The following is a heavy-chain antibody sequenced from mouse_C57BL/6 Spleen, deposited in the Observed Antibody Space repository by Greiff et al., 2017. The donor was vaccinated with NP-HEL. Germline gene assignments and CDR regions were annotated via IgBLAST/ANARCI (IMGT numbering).Heavy chain of an antibody. J-gene: IGHJ2*01. CDR2: FYPGSGSI. V-gene: IGHV1-62-2*01. CDR1: GYTFTEYT. Sequence: VQLQQSGAELVKPGASVKLSCKASGYTFTEYTIHWVKQRSGQGLEWIGWFYPGSGSIKYNEKFKDKATLTADKSSSTVYMELSRLTSEDSAVYFCARHEDYYCSSYGGYYFDYWGQGTTLTVST. D-gene: IGHD1-1*01. CDR3: ARHEDYYCSSYGGYYFDY.